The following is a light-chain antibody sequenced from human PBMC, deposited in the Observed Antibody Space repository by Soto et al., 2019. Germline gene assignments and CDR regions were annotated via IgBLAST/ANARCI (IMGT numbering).Light chain of an antibody. CDR3: QQCNRYPIT. CDR1: QSISSW. CDR2: DAS. Sequence: DIQMHQSPSTLSASVGDSVTITCRASQSISSWLAWYQQKPGKATKLLIYDASSLESGVPSRFSGSGSGTEFTLTISSLQPDDSATYYCQQCNRYPITFGKGTRLEIK. V-gene: IGKV1-5*01. J-gene: IGKJ5*01.